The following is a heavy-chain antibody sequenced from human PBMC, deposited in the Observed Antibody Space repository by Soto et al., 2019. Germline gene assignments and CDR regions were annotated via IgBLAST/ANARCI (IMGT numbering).Heavy chain of an antibody. CDR3: ARVNDFCSGYLDYYYYYMDV. CDR2: INTNTGNP. D-gene: IGHD3-3*01. Sequence: GASVKVSCKASGYTFTSYAMNWVRQAPGQGLEWMGWINTNTGNPTYAQGFTGRFVFSLDTSVSTAYLQICSLKAEDTAVYYCARVNDFCSGYLDYYYYYMDVWGKGTTVTVSS. J-gene: IGHJ6*03. CDR1: GYTFTSYA. V-gene: IGHV7-4-1*01.